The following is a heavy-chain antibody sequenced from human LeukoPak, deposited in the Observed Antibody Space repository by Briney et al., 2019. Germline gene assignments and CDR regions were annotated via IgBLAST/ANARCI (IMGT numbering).Heavy chain of an antibody. CDR3: ARDLSGSSSWYSYFDY. D-gene: IGHD6-13*01. CDR2: ISSISTTI. J-gene: IGHJ4*02. V-gene: IGHV3-48*04. CDR1: GFTFSSYS. Sequence: GGSLRLSCAASGFTFSSYSMNWVRQAPGRGLEWVSYISSISTTIYYTDSVQGRFTISRDNAKNSLYLHMNSLRAEDTAVYYCARDLSGSSSWYSYFDYWGQGTLVTVSS.